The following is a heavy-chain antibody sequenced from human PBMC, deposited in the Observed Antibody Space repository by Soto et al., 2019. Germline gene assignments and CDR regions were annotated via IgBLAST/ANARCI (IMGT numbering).Heavy chain of an antibody. CDR2: IYHNENT. V-gene: IGHV4-39*01. CDR3: ARHGTYVSGRYFDS. Sequence: QLQLQESGPGLVKPSETLSLTCAVSGGFISSSTHFWAWIRQPPGKGREWIATIYHNENTYYNPSLKSRVTIYIDTSKNQFSLRLSSVTAADTAVYFCARHGTYVSGRYFDSWGQGTRVAVSS. J-gene: IGHJ4*02. CDR1: GGFISSSTHF. D-gene: IGHD3-10*01.